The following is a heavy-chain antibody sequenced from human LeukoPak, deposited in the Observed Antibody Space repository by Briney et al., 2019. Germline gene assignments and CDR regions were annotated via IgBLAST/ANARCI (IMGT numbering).Heavy chain of an antibody. Sequence: ASVKVSCKASGGTFSSYAISWVRQAPGQGLEWMGGIIPISGTANYAQKFQGRVTITADESTSTAYMELSSLRSEDTAVYYCARVQRDQNYYYYGMDVWGKGTTVTVSS. J-gene: IGHJ6*04. V-gene: IGHV1-69*01. CDR2: IIPISGTA. CDR1: GGTFSSYA. CDR3: ARVQRDQNYYYYGMDV.